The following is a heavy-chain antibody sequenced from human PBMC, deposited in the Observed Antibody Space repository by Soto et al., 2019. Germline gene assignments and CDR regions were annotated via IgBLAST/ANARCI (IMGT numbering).Heavy chain of an antibody. J-gene: IGHJ6*03. V-gene: IGHV3-66*01. CDR1: GLTVSSSS. CDR3: AREVFEVVPSTMGGAGFSYYYMDV. D-gene: IGHD2-2*01. CDR2: FYSGGRT. Sequence: GGSLRLSCAASGLTVSSSSITWVRQAPGRGLEWVSIFYSGGRTFYADSVKDRFTISRDKSQNTLYFQMNSLRADDTAVYYCAREVFEVVPSTMGGAGFSYYYMDVWGKGTTVTVSS.